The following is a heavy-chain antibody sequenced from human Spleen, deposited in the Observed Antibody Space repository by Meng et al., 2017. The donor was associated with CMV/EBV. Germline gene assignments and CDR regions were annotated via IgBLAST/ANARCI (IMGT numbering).Heavy chain of an antibody. D-gene: IGHD6-13*01. CDR3: ARSSSWSYGYYYGMDV. J-gene: IGHJ6*02. Sequence: ASVKVSCKASGGTFNSYAINWVRQAPGQGLEWMGWINPNSGGTNYAQKFQGRVTMTRDTSISTAYMELSRLRSDDTAVYYCARSSSWSYGYYYGMDVWGQGTTVTVSS. CDR2: INPNSGGT. CDR1: GGTFNSYA. V-gene: IGHV1-2*02.